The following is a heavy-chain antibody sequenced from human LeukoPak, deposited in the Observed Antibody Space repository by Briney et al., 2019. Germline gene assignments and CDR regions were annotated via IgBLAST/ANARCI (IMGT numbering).Heavy chain of an antibody. CDR2: IYYSGST. CDR1: GGSISSYY. CDR3: ARHSGSSSSRPFDY. D-gene: IGHD6-6*01. V-gene: IGHV4-59*08. Sequence: PSETLSLTCTVSGGSISSYYWSWIRQPPGKGLEWIGYIYYSGSTNYNPSLKSRVTISVDTSKNQFSLKLSSVTAADTAVYYCARHSGSSSSRPFDYWGQGALVTVSS. J-gene: IGHJ4*02.